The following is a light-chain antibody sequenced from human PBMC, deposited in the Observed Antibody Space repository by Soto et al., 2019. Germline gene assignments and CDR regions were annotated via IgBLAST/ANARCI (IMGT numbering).Light chain of an antibody. Sequence: DIQMTQSPSSVSASVGDRVTISCRASQAISSWLAWYQQKSGEAPKLLIYGASTLQSGVPSRFSGSESGTLFTLTISSLQPEDFATYYCQQASSFPLTFGGGTKVQIK. CDR3: QQASSFPLT. CDR1: QAISSW. V-gene: IGKV1-12*01. CDR2: GAS. J-gene: IGKJ4*01.